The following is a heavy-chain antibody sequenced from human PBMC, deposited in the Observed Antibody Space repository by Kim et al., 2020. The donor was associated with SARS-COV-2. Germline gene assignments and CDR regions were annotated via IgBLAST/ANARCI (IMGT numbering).Heavy chain of an antibody. D-gene: IGHD2-15*01. J-gene: IGHJ4*02. CDR3: AREDKGADY. V-gene: IGHV1-2*06. CDR1: TYTFTGYY. CDR2: INPNSGGT. Sequence: ASVKVSCKASTYTFTGYYMHWVRQAPGQGLEWMGRINPNSGGTNYAQKFQGRVTLTRDTSISTAYMELTSLMSDDTAVYYCAREDKGADYWGQGTLVTVSS.